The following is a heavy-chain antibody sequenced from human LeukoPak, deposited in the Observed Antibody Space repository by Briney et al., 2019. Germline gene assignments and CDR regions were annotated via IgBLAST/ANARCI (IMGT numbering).Heavy chain of an antibody. CDR3: ARDQFGVANS. V-gene: IGHV1-8*02. CDR2: MNPNSGNT. D-gene: IGHD3-3*01. J-gene: IGHJ4*02. CDR1: GYTFTSYG. Sequence: ASVKVSCKASGYTFTSYGISWVRQAPGQGLEWMGWMNPNSGNTGYAQKFQGRVTMTRNTSISTAYMELSSLRSEDTAVYYCARDQFGVANSWGQGTLVTVSS.